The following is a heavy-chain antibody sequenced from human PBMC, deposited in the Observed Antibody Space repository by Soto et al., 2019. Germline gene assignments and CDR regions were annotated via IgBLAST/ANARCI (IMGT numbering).Heavy chain of an antibody. CDR3: ARDRGSGYDENYYYYGMDV. J-gene: IGHJ6*02. CDR2: ISYDGSNK. D-gene: IGHD5-12*01. V-gene: IGHV3-30-3*01. Sequence: GGSLRLSCAASGFTFSSYAMHWVRQAPGKGLEWVAVISYDGSNKYYADSVKGRFTISRDNSKNTLYLQMNSLRAEDTAVYYCARDRGSGYDENYYYYGMDVWGQGTTVTVSS. CDR1: GFTFSSYA.